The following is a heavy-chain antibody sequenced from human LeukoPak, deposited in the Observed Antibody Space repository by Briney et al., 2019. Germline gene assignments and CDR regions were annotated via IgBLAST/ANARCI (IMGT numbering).Heavy chain of an antibody. D-gene: IGHD3-10*01. CDR2: ISSSGTII. Sequence: GGSLRLSCAASGLTFSSYEMNWVRQAPGKGLEWVSYISSSGTIIHYADSVKSRFTISRDNAKNSLYLQMNSLRAEDTAVYYCATNYYGSGSYYPTPYFDFWGQGTLVTVSS. V-gene: IGHV3-48*03. CDR3: ATNYYGSGSYYPTPYFDF. J-gene: IGHJ4*02. CDR1: GLTFSSYE.